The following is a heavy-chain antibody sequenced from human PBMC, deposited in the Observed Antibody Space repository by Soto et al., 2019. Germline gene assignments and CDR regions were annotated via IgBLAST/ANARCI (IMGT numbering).Heavy chain of an antibody. J-gene: IGHJ6*02. D-gene: IGHD6-19*01. CDR2: IRRKANSYTT. CDR3: AMLGGWSGGSSGMDV. CDR1: GLIFSDYH. Sequence: EVQLVESGGGLVQPGGSLRLSCAASGLIFSDYHMDWVRQAPGKGLEWVGRIRRKANSYTTEYAASVKGRFTISRDDSTTSLNLQINSLKSEDTAVYYCAMLGGWSGGSSGMDVWGQGTTVTVSS. V-gene: IGHV3-72*01.